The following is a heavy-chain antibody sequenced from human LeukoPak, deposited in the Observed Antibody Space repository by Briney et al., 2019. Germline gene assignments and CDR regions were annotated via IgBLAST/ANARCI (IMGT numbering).Heavy chain of an antibody. CDR3: ARGTGTGAYFDY. CDR2: ISSSSSYT. CDR1: GFTFSDYY. V-gene: IGHV3-11*06. D-gene: IGHD1-1*01. J-gene: IGHJ4*02. Sequence: GGSLTLSCEASGFTFSDYYMIWARQAPGKGLEWVSYISSSSSYTKYADSVKGRFTISRDKSKKSLYLEVNRLRAEDTAVYYCARGTGTGAYFDYWGQGTLVTVSS.